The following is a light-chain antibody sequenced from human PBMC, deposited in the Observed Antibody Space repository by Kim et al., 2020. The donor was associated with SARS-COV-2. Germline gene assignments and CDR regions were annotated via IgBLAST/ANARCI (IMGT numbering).Light chain of an antibody. CDR3: QHYGTSPT. CDR2: GAS. Sequence: LSPWERTPLPCTSSQTIANNYLAWYQHKPGQAPRLLIYGASSRATGNPDRFSGSGSGTDFTLTIGRLEPENFAVYYCQHYGTSPTFGQGTKVEI. V-gene: IGKV3-20*01. J-gene: IGKJ1*01. CDR1: QTIANNY.